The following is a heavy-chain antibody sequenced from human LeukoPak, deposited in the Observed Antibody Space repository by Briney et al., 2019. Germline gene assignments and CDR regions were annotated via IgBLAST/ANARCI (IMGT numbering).Heavy chain of an antibody. CDR2: ISYDGSNK. J-gene: IGHJ4*02. CDR3: ARDRVAVAGIGLYYFDY. D-gene: IGHD6-19*01. V-gene: IGHV3-30*04. CDR1: GFTFSSYE. Sequence: GGSLRLSCVASGFTFSSYEMNWVRQAPGKGLEWVAVISYDGSNKYYADSVKGRFTISRDNSKNTLYLQMNSLRAEDTAVYYCARDRVAVAGIGLYYFDYWGQGTLVTVSS.